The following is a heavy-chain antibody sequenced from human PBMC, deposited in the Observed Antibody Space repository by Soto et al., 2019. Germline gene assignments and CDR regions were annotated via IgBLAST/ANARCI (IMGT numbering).Heavy chain of an antibody. J-gene: IGHJ5*02. V-gene: IGHV1-46*01. CDR1: GYTFTSYY. Sequence: QVQLVQSGAEVKKPGASVKVSCKASGYTFTSYYMHWVRQAPGQGLEWMGIINPSGGSTSYAQKFQGRVTMTRDTSTSTVYMELSSLRSEDTAVYYCARDAQIFGVFTVAYNWFDPWGQETLVTVSS. CDR2: INPSGGST. CDR3: ARDAQIFGVFTVAYNWFDP. D-gene: IGHD3-3*01.